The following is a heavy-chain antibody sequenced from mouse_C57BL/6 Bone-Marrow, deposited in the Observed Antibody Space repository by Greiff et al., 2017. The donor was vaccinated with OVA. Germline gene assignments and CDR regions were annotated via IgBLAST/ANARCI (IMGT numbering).Heavy chain of an antibody. V-gene: IGHV5-9*01. CDR3: ARKAFYYYAMDY. Sequence: EVKVVESGGGLVKPGGSLKLSCAASGFTFSSYTMSWVRQTPEKRLEWVATISGGGGNTYYPDSVKGRFTISRDNAKNTLYLQMSSLRSEDTSLYYCARKAFYYYAMDYWGQGTSVTVSS. J-gene: IGHJ4*01. D-gene: IGHD3-2*02. CDR1: GFTFSSYT. CDR2: ISGGGGNT.